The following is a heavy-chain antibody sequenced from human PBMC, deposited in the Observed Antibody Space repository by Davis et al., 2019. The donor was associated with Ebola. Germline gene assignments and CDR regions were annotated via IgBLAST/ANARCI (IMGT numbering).Heavy chain of an antibody. D-gene: IGHD2-15*01. V-gene: IGHV4-59*01. CDR1: GGSIGTYY. Sequence: PGGSLRLSCTVSGGSIGTYYWSWIRQPPGKGLEWIGYIYYSGNTNYNPSLKSRVTISVDTSKNQFSLKLSSVTDADTAVYYCARQVSRSGLYSHAFDIWGQGTMVTVSS. J-gene: IGHJ3*02. CDR2: IYYSGNT. CDR3: ARQVSRSGLYSHAFDI.